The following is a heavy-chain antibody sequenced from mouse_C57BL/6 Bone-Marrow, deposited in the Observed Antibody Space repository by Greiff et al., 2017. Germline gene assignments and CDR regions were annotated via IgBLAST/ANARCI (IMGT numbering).Heavy chain of an antibody. J-gene: IGHJ4*01. CDR1: GYTFTSYW. Sequence: QVQLQQPGAELVMPGASVKLSCKASGYTFTSYWMHWVKQRPGQGLEWIGEIDPSDSYTNYNQKFEGKSTLTVDKSSSTAYMQLSSLTSEDSAVYYCAREGDSNYYAMDYWGQGTSVTVSS. CDR2: IDPSDSYT. V-gene: IGHV1-69*01. D-gene: IGHD2-5*01. CDR3: AREGDSNYYAMDY.